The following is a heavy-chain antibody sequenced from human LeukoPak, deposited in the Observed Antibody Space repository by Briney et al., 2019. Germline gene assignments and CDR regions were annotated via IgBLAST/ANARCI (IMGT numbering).Heavy chain of an antibody. CDR2: ISTNTGNP. Sequence: ASVKVSCKASGYTFTNYAMNWVRQAPGQGLEWIGWISTNTGNPTYAQGFTGRFVFSLDTSVSTAYLEISSLKAEDTAVYYCARQKTDYYDSSGYYIFDYWGQGTLVTVSS. J-gene: IGHJ4*02. CDR3: ARQKTDYYDSSGYYIFDY. V-gene: IGHV7-4-1*02. CDR1: GYTFTNYA. D-gene: IGHD3-22*01.